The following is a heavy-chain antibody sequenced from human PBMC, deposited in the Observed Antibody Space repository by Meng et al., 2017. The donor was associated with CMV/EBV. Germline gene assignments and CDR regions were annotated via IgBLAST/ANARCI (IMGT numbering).Heavy chain of an antibody. J-gene: IGHJ4*02. CDR2: INHSGST. CDR3: ARGVPDFWSGYYLYFDY. CDR1: GGSFSGYY. V-gene: IGHV4-34*01. Sequence: YGGSFSGYYWSWIRQPPGKGLEWIGEINHSGSTNYNPSLKSRVTILVDTSKNQFSLKLSSVTAADTAVYYCARGVPDFWSGYYLYFDYWGQGTLVTVSS. D-gene: IGHD3-3*01.